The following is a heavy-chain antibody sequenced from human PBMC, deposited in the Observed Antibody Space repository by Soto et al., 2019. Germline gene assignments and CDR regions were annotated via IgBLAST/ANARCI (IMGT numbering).Heavy chain of an antibody. CDR1: GFTFDDYG. Sequence: EVQLVESGGGLVQPGRSLRLSCAASGFTFDDYGMHWVRQAPGKGLEWVSGISWNSGSIGYADSVKGRFTISRDIAKNSLHLQMNSLRAEDTALYYCARGHYGSGMGDAFDIWGQGTMVTVSS. V-gene: IGHV3-9*01. D-gene: IGHD3-10*01. CDR2: ISWNSGSI. J-gene: IGHJ3*02. CDR3: ARGHYGSGMGDAFDI.